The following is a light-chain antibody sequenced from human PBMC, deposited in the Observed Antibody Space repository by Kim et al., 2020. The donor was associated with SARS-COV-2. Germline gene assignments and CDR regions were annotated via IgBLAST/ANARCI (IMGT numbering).Light chain of an antibody. V-gene: IGLV3-1*01. CDR3: QAWDSSTGV. CDR1: KLGDKY. CDR2: QDN. J-gene: IGLJ3*02. Sequence: ELTQPPSVSVSPGQTASITCSGDKLGDKYACWYQQKPGQSPVLVIYQDNKRPSGIPERFSGSNSGNTATLTISGTQAIDEADYYCQAWDSSTGVFGGGTQLTVL.